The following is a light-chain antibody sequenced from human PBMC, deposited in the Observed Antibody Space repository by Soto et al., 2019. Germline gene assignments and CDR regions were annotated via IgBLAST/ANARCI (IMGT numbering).Light chain of an antibody. J-gene: IGKJ5*01. Sequence: EILMTQYPATLPVSPGERATLSCRASQSVSSNLAWYQQKPGQAPRLLIYGASTRATGIPARFSGSGSGTEFTLTISSLQPEDFATYYCQQADSFPITFGQGTRVEI. CDR2: GAS. V-gene: IGKV3-15*01. CDR3: QQADSFPIT. CDR1: QSVSSN.